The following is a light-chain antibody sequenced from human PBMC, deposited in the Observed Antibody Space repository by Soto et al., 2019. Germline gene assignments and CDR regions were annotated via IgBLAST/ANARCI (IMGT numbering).Light chain of an antibody. CDR1: QSVSSSD. J-gene: IGKJ2*01. V-gene: IGKV3-20*01. CDR2: GAS. Sequence: EIVLTQSPGTLSLSPGERTTLSCRASQSVSSSDLAWYQQKPGQAPRLLIYGASSRATGIPDRFSGSGSGTDFPLTISRLEPEDFAVYYCQQYGSFGYTFGQGTQLEIK. CDR3: QQYGSFGYT.